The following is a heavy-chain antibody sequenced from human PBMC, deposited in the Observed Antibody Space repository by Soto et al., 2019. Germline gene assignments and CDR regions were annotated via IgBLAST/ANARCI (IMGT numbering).Heavy chain of an antibody. D-gene: IGHD3-10*01. J-gene: IGHJ6*03. V-gene: IGHV1-18*01. CDR3: ARMVRGSNIDYYGYVDV. CDR2: ISANSGAT. Sequence: QVQLVQSGAEVKKPGASVKVSCKASGYSFTSHGISWVRQAPGQGLEWMGWISANSGATNYAQKLQGRVTATTDTSTSTASLELRSLRSEDTAVSSCARMVRGSNIDYYGYVDVGGKGNTVTVSS. CDR1: GYSFTSHG.